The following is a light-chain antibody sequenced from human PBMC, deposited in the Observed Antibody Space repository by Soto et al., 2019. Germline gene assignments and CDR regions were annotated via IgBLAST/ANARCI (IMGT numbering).Light chain of an antibody. CDR3: LQDHDGSWT. J-gene: IGKJ1*01. Sequence: DIQMTQSPSIVSASVGDRVTIPCRDSQSISSWLAWYQQKPGKAPKLLIYKASSLESGVLSRFSGNGSGTEFTLTVSSLQPEDFATYYCLQDHDGSWTFGQGTKVDIK. V-gene: IGKV1-5*03. CDR1: QSISSW. CDR2: KAS.